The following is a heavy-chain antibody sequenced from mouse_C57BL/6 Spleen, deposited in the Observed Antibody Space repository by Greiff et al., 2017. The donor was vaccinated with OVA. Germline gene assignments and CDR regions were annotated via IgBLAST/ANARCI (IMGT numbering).Heavy chain of an antibody. CDR1: GFSFNTYA. Sequence: EVKLMESGGGLVQPKGSLKLSCAASGFSFNTYAMNWVRQAPGKGLEWVARIRSKSNNYATYYADSVKDRFTISRVDSESMLYLQMNNLKTEDTAMYYCVRQNYDVALYFDYWGQGTTLTVSS. CDR3: VRQNYDVALYFDY. V-gene: IGHV10-1*01. CDR2: IRSKSNNYAT. J-gene: IGHJ2*01. D-gene: IGHD2-3*01.